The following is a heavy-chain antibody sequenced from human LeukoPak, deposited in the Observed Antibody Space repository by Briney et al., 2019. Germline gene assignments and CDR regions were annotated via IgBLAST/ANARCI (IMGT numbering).Heavy chain of an antibody. Sequence: TGGSLRLSCAASGFTFDDYGMSWVRQAPGKGLEWVSGINWNGGSTGYADSVKGRFTISRGNAKNSLYLQMNSLRAEDTALYYCARGGYGSGSPRDYFDYWGQGTLVTVSS. V-gene: IGHV3-20*04. CDR1: GFTFDDYG. CDR2: INWNGGST. J-gene: IGHJ4*02. CDR3: ARGGYGSGSPRDYFDY. D-gene: IGHD3-10*01.